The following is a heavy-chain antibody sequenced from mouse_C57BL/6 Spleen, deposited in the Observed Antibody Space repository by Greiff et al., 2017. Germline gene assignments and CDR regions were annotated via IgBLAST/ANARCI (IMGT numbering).Heavy chain of an antibody. CDR2: IDPSDSYT. D-gene: IGHD2-3*01. V-gene: IGHV1-69*01. Sequence: QVQLQQPGAELVMPGASVKLSCKASGYTFTSYWMHWVKQRPGQGLEWIGEIDPSDSYTNYNQKFKGKSTLTVDKSSSTAYMQLSSLTSEDSAVYYCARAPQNYDDYAAWFAYWGQGTLVTVAA. J-gene: IGHJ3*01. CDR3: ARAPQNYDDYAAWFAY. CDR1: GYTFTSYW.